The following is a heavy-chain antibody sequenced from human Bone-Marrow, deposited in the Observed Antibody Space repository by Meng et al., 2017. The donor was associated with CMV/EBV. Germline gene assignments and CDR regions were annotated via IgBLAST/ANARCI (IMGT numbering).Heavy chain of an antibody. Sequence: GESLKISCAASGFTFSRYWMSWVRQAPGKGLEWVANIKQDGSEKYYVDSVKGRFTISRDNAKNSLYLQMNSLRAEDTAVYYCARDLWVLEDTAMVSNYYYYYGMDVWGQGTTVTVSS. J-gene: IGHJ6*02. CDR1: GFTFSRYW. CDR2: IKQDGSEK. D-gene: IGHD5-18*01. CDR3: ARDLWVLEDTAMVSNYYYYYGMDV. V-gene: IGHV3-7*01.